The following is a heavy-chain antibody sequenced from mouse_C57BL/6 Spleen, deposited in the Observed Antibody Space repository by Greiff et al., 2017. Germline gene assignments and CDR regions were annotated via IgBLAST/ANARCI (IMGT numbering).Heavy chain of an antibody. J-gene: IGHJ2*01. Sequence: VQLQQPGAELVRPGTSVKLSCKASGYTFTSYWMHWVKQRPGQGLEWIGVIDPSDSYTNYNQKFKGKATLTVDTSSSTAYMQLSSLTSEDSAVYYCARKVTGNFDYWGQGTTLTVSS. V-gene: IGHV1-59*01. CDR3: ARKVTGNFDY. D-gene: IGHD2-1*01. CDR1: GYTFTSYW. CDR2: IDPSDSYT.